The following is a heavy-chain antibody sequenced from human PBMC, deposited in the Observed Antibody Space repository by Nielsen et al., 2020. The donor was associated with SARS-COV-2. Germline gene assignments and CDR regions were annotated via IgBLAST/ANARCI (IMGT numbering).Heavy chain of an antibody. CDR2: IIPILGLT. CDR1: GGTFSRPS. V-gene: IGHV1-69*04. J-gene: IGHJ6*02. Sequence: SVKVSCKASGGTFSRPSISWVRQAPGQGLEWMGRIIPILGLTNYAQRFQGRITITADKSTSTAYMELSSLRSEDTALYYCARERVGGITIFGVVTRYGMDVWGQGTTVTVSS. D-gene: IGHD3-3*01. CDR3: ARERVGGITIFGVVTRYGMDV.